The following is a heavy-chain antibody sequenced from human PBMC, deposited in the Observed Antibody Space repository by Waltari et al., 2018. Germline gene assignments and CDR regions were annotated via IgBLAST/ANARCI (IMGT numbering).Heavy chain of an antibody. J-gene: IGHJ6*02. CDR1: GYSFTSYW. V-gene: IGHV5-51*03. CDR3: ARVHGSRSLTYYYYYGMDV. D-gene: IGHD3-10*01. CDR2: IYPGDSDT. Sequence: EVQLVQSGAEVKKPGESLKISCKGSGYSFTSYWIGWVRQMPGKGLEWMGIIYPGDSDTRYSPSFQGQVTISADKSISTAYLQWSSLKASDTAMYYCARVHGSRSLTYYYYYGMDVWGQGTTVTVSS.